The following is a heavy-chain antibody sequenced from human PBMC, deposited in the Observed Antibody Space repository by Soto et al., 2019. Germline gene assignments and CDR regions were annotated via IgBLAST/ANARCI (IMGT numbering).Heavy chain of an antibody. J-gene: IGHJ6*02. Sequence: QLQLQESGPGLVKPSETLSLTRTVSGDSIRSSSYWGWIRQPPGKGLEWIGSIYSTGNTYYNPSLNSQVTISVDTSKNQFSLNVISVTAADTAVYYCRRSSRYSTDVWGQGTTVTVSS. CDR3: RRSSRYSTDV. V-gene: IGHV4-39*01. D-gene: IGHD6-13*01. CDR1: GDSIRSSSY. CDR2: IYSTGNT.